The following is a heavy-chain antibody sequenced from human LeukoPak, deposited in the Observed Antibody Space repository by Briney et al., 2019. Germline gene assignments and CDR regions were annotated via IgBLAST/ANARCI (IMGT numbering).Heavy chain of an antibody. CDR2: IYYSGST. J-gene: IGHJ4*02. Sequence: PSETLSLTCTVSGASISSYYWGWIRQPPGKGLEWIGSIYYSGSTYYNPSLKSRVTISVDTSKNQFSLKLSSVTAADTAVYYCARHSPVGIFYFDYWGQGTLVTVSS. D-gene: IGHD1-26*01. CDR3: ARHSPVGIFYFDY. V-gene: IGHV4-39*01. CDR1: GASISSYY.